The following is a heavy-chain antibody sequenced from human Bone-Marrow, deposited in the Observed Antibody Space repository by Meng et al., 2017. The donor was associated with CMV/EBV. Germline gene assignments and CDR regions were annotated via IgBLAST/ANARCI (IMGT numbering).Heavy chain of an antibody. CDR3: ARRVGGSFHNGMDV. CDR2: INPNSGGT. D-gene: IGHD2-15*01. CDR1: GYTFTAYY. Sequence: ASVMVFCNSSGYTFTAYYIHWVRQAPGQGLEWMGWINPNSGGTNYAQKFQGRFTMTRDTSISTAYMELSSLRSDDTAVYYCARRVGGSFHNGMDVWGQGTTVTAS. J-gene: IGHJ6*02. V-gene: IGHV1-2*02.